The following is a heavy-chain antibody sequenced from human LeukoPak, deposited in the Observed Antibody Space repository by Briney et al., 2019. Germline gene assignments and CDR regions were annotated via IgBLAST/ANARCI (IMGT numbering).Heavy chain of an antibody. CDR2: INWHAGST. D-gene: IGHD6-19*01. Sequence: AGGSLRLSCAASGFRFDDYGMSWVRQAPGKGLEWVSGINWHAGSTGYADSVKGRFTISRDNAKNSLYLQMNSLRAEDTAVYYCATLISGWSLYWGQGTLVTVSS. CDR3: ATLISGWSLY. J-gene: IGHJ4*02. V-gene: IGHV3-20*04. CDR1: GFRFDDYG.